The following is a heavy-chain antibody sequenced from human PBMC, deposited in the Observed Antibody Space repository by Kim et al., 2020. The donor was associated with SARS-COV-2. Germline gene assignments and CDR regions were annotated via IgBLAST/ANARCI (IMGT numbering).Heavy chain of an antibody. CDR2: IYYSGST. J-gene: IGHJ6*02. Sequence: SETLSLTCTVSGGSISSYYWSWIRQPPGKGLEWIGYIYYSGSTNYNPSLKSRVTISVDTSKNQFSLKLSSVTAADTAVYYCARQALWFGEPLGMDVWGQGTTVTVSS. CDR1: GGSISSYY. D-gene: IGHD3-10*01. CDR3: ARQALWFGEPLGMDV. V-gene: IGHV4-59*08.